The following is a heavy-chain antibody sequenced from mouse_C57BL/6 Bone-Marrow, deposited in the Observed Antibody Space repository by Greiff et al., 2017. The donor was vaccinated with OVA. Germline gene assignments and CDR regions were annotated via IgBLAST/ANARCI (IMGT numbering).Heavy chain of an antibody. Sequence: QVQLKESGAELVRPGTSVKMSCKASGYTFTNYWIGWAKQRPGHGLEWIGDIYPGGGYTNYNEKFKGKATLTADKSSSTAYMQFSSLTSEDSAIYYCARGSFSNWYFDVWGTGTTVTVSS. CDR1: GYTFTNYW. V-gene: IGHV1-63*01. CDR2: IYPGGGYT. CDR3: ARGSFSNWYFDV. J-gene: IGHJ1*03.